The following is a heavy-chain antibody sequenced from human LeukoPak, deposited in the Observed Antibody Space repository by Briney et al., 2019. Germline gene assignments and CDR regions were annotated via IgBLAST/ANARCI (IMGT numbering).Heavy chain of an antibody. V-gene: IGHV6-1*01. Sequence: SQTLSLTCAISGDSVSNNNVAWNWIRQSPSRGLEWLGRTYYKSKWYNDYAVSVKSRITINPDTSKNQFSLHMNSVTPEDTAVYFCTRDLGWLDFDYWGQGTLVTVSS. CDR1: GDSVSNNNVA. CDR3: TRDLGWLDFDY. D-gene: IGHD6-19*01. J-gene: IGHJ4*02. CDR2: TYYKSKWYN.